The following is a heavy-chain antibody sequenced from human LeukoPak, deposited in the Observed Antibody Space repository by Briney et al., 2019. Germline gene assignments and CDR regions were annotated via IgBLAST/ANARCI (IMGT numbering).Heavy chain of an antibody. D-gene: IGHD3-10*02. Sequence: SETLSLTCTVSGGSISPYYWSWIRQPPGKGLEWLGYIYYSGNTDYNPSLKSRVAISVDTSKNQFSLKLSSVTAADTAVHYCARSTGSTMFIDYWGQGTLVTVSS. CDR2: IYYSGNT. CDR3: ARSTGSTMFIDY. V-gene: IGHV4-59*01. J-gene: IGHJ4*02. CDR1: GGSISPYY.